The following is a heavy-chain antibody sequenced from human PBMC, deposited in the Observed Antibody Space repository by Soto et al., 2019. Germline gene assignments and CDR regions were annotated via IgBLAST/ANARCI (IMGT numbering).Heavy chain of an antibody. CDR1: GYKFTTFW. CDR3: ARPASGGSRDAFDV. V-gene: IGHV5-10-1*01. Sequence: PGESLKISCNASGYKFTTFWLNWVRQTPGKGLEWLGRIDPTDSFTNYSPPFEVHVTISVDRSISTAYLQWNSLQASDTAIYYCARPASGGSRDAFDVWGQGTTVTVSS. D-gene: IGHD2-15*01. CDR2: IDPTDSFT. J-gene: IGHJ3*01.